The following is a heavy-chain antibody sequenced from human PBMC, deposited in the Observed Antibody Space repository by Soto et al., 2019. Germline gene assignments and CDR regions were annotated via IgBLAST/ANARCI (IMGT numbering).Heavy chain of an antibody. V-gene: IGHV3-9*01. J-gene: IGHJ4*02. CDR1: RFFFGDYA. D-gene: IGHD3-16*01. CDR2: ITSRGTDI. CDR3: ATSMASNLVGGIPDY. Sequence: GGSLRLSCAASRFFFGDYAFHWVRQAPGKGLEWVAGITSRGTDIAYADSVKGRFIISRDNAMNVLHLHMNSLRPEDTAVYYCATSMASNLVGGIPDYWGQGTQVTVS.